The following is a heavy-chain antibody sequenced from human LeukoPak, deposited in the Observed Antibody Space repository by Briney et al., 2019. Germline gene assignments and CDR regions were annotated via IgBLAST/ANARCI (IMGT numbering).Heavy chain of an antibody. Sequence: KPSEALSLTCAVSGVSFNDYYWSWVRQTPGKGLEWIGEINHSGYTNDSPSLKSRVTISIDTSRKQFSLNLRSVTVADTGTYYCTRMTTGHDYWGQGTLVTVSS. CDR3: TRMTTGHDY. D-gene: IGHD4-17*01. CDR1: GVSFNDYY. J-gene: IGHJ4*02. CDR2: INHSGYT. V-gene: IGHV4-34*01.